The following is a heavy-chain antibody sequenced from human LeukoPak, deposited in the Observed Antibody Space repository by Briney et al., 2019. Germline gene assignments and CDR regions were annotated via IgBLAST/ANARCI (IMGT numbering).Heavy chain of an antibody. D-gene: IGHD3-16*01. J-gene: IGHJ6*03. CDR3: TRTFGDLYYYYYYMDV. CDR2: IRSKAYGGTT. CDR1: GFTFGDYA. V-gene: IGHV3-49*04. Sequence: GGSLRLSCTASGFTFGDYAMSWVRQAPGKGLEWVGFIRSKAYGGTTEYAASVKGRFTISRDDSKSIVYLQMNSLKTEDTAVYYCTRTFGDLYYYYYYMDVWGKGTTVTVSS.